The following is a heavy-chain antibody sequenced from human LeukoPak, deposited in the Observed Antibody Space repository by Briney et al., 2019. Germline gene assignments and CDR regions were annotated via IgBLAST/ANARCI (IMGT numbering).Heavy chain of an antibody. CDR1: GGSISSGSYY. Sequence: SETLSLTCTVSGGSISSGSYYWSWIRQPAGKGLEWIGRIYTSGSTNYNPSLKSRVTISVDTSKNQFSLKLSSVTAADTAVYYCARELTIFRVYDYWGQGTLVTVSS. D-gene: IGHD3-3*01. CDR3: ARELTIFRVYDY. J-gene: IGHJ4*02. CDR2: IYTSGST. V-gene: IGHV4-61*02.